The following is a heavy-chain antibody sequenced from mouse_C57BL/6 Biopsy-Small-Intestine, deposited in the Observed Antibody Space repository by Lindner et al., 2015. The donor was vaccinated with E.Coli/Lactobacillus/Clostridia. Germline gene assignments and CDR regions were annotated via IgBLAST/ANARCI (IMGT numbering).Heavy chain of an antibody. CDR2: INPGSGGT. Sequence: VQLQESGAELVRPGTSVKVSCKASGYAFTNYLIEWVKQRPGQGLEWIGVINPGSGGTNYNEKFKGKATLTADKSSSTAYMQLSSLTSEDSAVYFCARRGDYDVDYAMDYWGQGTSVTVSS. J-gene: IGHJ4*01. CDR3: ARRGDYDVDYAMDY. CDR1: GYAFTNYL. V-gene: IGHV1-54*01. D-gene: IGHD2-4*01.